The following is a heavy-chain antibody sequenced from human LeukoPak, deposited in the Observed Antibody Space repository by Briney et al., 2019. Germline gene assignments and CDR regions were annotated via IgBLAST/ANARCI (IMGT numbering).Heavy chain of an antibody. CDR2: ISGSGGNT. D-gene: IGHD6-19*01. Sequence: GGSLRLSCGASGFTFSSYAMSWVRQAPAKGLEWVSAISGSGGNTYYADSVKGRFTISRDNSKNTLYLQMNNLRAEDTAVYYCAKDPIAVAGTDRYEYFDCWGQGTLVTVSS. CDR3: AKDPIAVAGTDRYEYFDC. J-gene: IGHJ4*02. V-gene: IGHV3-23*01. CDR1: GFTFSSYA.